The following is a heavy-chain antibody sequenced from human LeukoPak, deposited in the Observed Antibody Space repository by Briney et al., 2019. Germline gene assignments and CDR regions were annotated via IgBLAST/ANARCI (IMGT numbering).Heavy chain of an antibody. D-gene: IGHD6-13*01. V-gene: IGHV1-69*13. Sequence: SVKVPCKASGGTFSSYAISWVRQAPGQGLEWMGGIIPIFGTANYAQKFQGRVTITADESTSTAYMELSSLRSEDTAVCYCARRSSSSWYIFDYWGQGTLVTVSS. J-gene: IGHJ4*02. CDR1: GGTFSSYA. CDR2: IIPIFGTA. CDR3: ARRSSSSWYIFDY.